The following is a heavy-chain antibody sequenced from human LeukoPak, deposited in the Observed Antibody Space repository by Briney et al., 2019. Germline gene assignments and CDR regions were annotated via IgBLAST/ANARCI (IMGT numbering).Heavy chain of an antibody. J-gene: IGHJ3*02. CDR1: GGSFSGYY. CDR2: INHSGST. D-gene: IGHD3-10*01. V-gene: IGHV4-34*01. CDR3: ARRGTRGRPSLAFDI. Sequence: SETLSLTCAVYGGSFSGYYWSWISQPPGKGLEWIGQINHSGSTNYNPSLKSRVTISVDTSKNQFSLKLSSVTAADTAVYYCARRGTRGRPSLAFDIWGQGTMVTVSS.